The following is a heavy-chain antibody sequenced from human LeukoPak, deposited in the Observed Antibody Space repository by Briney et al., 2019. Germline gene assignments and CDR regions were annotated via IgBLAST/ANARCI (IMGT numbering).Heavy chain of an antibody. D-gene: IGHD1-26*01. CDR1: GYTFTSYG. CDR3: ARVPLVGGSYHFDY. CDR2: ISAYNGNT. Sequence: GASAKVSCKASGYTFTSYGISWVRQAPGQGLEWMGWISAYNGNTNYAQKLQGRVTMTTDTSTSTAYMELRSLRSDDTAVYYCARVPLVGGSYHFDYWGQGTLVTVSS. J-gene: IGHJ4*02. V-gene: IGHV1-18*01.